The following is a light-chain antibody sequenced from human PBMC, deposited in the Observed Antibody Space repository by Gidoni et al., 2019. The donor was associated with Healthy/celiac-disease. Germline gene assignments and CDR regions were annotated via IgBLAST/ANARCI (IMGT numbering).Light chain of an antibody. CDR1: KLGDKY. CDR2: QDS. CDR3: QAWDSSIVV. J-gene: IGLJ2*01. V-gene: IGLV3-1*01. Sequence: SYELTQPPSVSVSPGQTASITCSGDKLGDKYACWYQQKPGQSPVLVIYQDSKRPSGIPERFSCSNSGNTATLTISGTQAMDEADYYCQAWDSSIVVFGGGTKRTVL.